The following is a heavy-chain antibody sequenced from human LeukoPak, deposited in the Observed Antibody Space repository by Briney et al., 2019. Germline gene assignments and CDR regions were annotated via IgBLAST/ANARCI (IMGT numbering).Heavy chain of an antibody. J-gene: IGHJ3*02. Sequence: SVTVSCMASGGSFSSYAISWVRQPPGQGLAWVGGIIPIFCTANYEQKFRGRVTITTDESTSTAYMELNSLRSQDTAVYYCPRSPTYYYDSSGSLGAFDIWGQGTMVTVSS. CDR3: PRSPTYYYDSSGSLGAFDI. CDR1: GGSFSSYA. V-gene: IGHV1-69*05. D-gene: IGHD3-22*01. CDR2: IIPIFCTA.